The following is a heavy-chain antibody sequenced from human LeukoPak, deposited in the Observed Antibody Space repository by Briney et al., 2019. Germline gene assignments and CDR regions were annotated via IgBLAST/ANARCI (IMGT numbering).Heavy chain of an antibody. CDR1: GFTFISYS. D-gene: IGHD2-2*01. J-gene: IGHJ4*02. V-gene: IGHV3-74*01. CDR2: INSDGSST. Sequence: GGSLRLSCAASGFTFISYSMNWVRQAPGKGLVWVSRINSDGSSTSYADSVKGRFTISRDNAKNTLYLQMNSLRAEDTAVYYCAKDVRGYCSSTSCSQDYWGQGTLVTVSS. CDR3: AKDVRGYCSSTSCSQDY.